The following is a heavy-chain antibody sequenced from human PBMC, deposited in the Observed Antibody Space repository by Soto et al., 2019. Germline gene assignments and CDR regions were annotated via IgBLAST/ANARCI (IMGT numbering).Heavy chain of an antibody. CDR1: GYIFTYRY. D-gene: IGHD5-18*01. V-gene: IGHV1-45*02. Sequence: AASVKVSCKASGYIFTYRYLYWVRQAPGQALEWMGWIIPYNGNTNYAQKFQDRFSITRESSLSTVYMELRSLRSDDTGMYYCARSALDDDGYHYLDSWGQRTLVTVS. CDR3: ARSALDDDGYHYLDS. CDR2: IIPYNGNT. J-gene: IGHJ5*01.